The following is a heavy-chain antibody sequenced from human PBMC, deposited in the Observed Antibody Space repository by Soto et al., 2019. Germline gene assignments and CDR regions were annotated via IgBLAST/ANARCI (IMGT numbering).Heavy chain of an antibody. V-gene: IGHV4-34*01. J-gene: IGHJ4*02. CDR3: AREWWSGSLIGGSL. Sequence: SETLSLTCPVNGGSFSDYYWTWIRQPPGKGLEWIGEVNHGGSTHYNPSLKSRVSISVDTSKKQFSLNLTSVTAADTAVYYCAREWWSGSLIGGSLGGEGTLVTVSS. CDR2: VNHGGST. CDR1: GGSFSDYY. D-gene: IGHD3-3*01.